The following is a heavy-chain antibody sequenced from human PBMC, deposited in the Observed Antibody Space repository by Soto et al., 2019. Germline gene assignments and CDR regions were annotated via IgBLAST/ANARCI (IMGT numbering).Heavy chain of an antibody. Sequence: VQLVESGGGLIQPGGSPRLSCVASGLTVSQNYMAWVRQAPGMGPEWVSGLYAEGSTYYTESVKGRFTISRDPSKNTLFLQMDGLRAEDTAVYYCVRPRPSGENYGMDVWGQGTTVTVSS. V-gene: IGHV3-53*01. J-gene: IGHJ6*02. D-gene: IGHD1-26*01. CDR1: GLTVSQNY. CDR2: LYAEGST. CDR3: VRPRPSGENYGMDV.